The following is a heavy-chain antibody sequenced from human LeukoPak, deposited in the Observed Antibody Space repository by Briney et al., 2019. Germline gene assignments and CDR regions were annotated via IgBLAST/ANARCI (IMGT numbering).Heavy chain of an antibody. CDR3: ARDLYGGSDAFDI. Sequence: TGGSLRLPCAASGFTVSTNYMSWVRQAPGKGLEWVSVIYTAGSTYYADSVKGRFTISRDNSKNTLYLQMNSLRAEDTAVYCARDLYGGSDAFDIRGQGTMVTVSS. CDR2: IYTAGST. D-gene: IGHD3-16*01. CDR1: GFTVSTNY. J-gene: IGHJ3*02. V-gene: IGHV3-53*01.